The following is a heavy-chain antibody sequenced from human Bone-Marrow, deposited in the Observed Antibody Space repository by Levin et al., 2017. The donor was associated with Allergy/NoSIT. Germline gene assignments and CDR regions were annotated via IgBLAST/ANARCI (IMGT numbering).Heavy chain of an antibody. V-gene: IGHV3-30-3*01. CDR1: GFTFSSYA. CDR3: ARDFGKYGGNVGPYVYGMDV. D-gene: IGHD4-23*01. J-gene: IGHJ6*02. CDR2: ISYDGSNK. Sequence: GGSLRLSCAASGFTFSSYAMHWVRQAPGKGLEWVAVISYDGSNKYYADSVKGRFTISRDNSKNTLYLQMNSLRAEDTAVYYFARDFGKYGGNVGPYVYGMDVWGQGTTVTVSS.